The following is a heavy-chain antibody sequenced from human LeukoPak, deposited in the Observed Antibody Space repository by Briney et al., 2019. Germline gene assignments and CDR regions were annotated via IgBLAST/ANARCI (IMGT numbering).Heavy chain of an antibody. V-gene: IGHV4-59*12. CDR1: GGSISSYY. D-gene: IGHD3-22*01. CDR2: IYHSGST. CDR3: ASFYDSSGYYLFDY. Sequence: PSETLSLTCTVSGGSISSYYWSWIRQPPGKGLEWIGYIYHSGSTYYNPSLKSRVTISVDRSKNQFSLKLSSVTAADTAVYYCASFYDSSGYYLFDYWGQGTLVTVSS. J-gene: IGHJ4*02.